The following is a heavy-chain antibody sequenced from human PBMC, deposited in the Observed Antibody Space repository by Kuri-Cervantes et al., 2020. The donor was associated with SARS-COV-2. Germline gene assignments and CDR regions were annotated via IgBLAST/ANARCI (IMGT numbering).Heavy chain of an antibody. CDR2: TYYSGST. CDR1: GGSISSSSYY. D-gene: IGHD3-3*01. V-gene: IGHV4-39*01. CDR3: ARQMMSSITIFGVVITRNWFDT. J-gene: IGHJ5*02. Sequence: GSLRLSCTVSGGSISSSSYYGGWIRQPPGKGLEWIGSTYYSGSTYYNPSLKSRVTISGDTSKKQFSLKLSSVTAADTAVYYCARQMMSSITIFGVVITRNWFDTWGQGTLVTVSS.